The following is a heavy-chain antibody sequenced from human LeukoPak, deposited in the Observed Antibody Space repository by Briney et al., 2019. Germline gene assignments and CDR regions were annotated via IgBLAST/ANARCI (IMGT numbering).Heavy chain of an antibody. CDR1: GXPISRSTDY. Sequence: PSETLSLTCTVSGXPISRSTDYWGWIRQPPGRGLEWIGSIYYSGSTYYNPSLKSRVTISVDTSKNQFSLKLSSVTAADTAVYYCASIAAAGNEWGQGTLVTVSS. J-gene: IGHJ4*02. CDR3: ASIAAAGNE. CDR2: IYYSGST. V-gene: IGHV4-39*01. D-gene: IGHD6-13*01.